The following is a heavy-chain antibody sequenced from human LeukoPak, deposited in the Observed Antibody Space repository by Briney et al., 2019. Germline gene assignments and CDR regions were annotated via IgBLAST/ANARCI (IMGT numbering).Heavy chain of an antibody. CDR3: AKDHAFGPYFGIYYFDY. Sequence: GGSLRLSCAASGFTVSSNYMSWVRQAPGKGLEWVSVIYSGGSTYYADSVKGRFTISRDNSKNTLYLQMNSLRAEDTAVYYCAKDHAFGPYFGIYYFDYWGQGTLVTVSS. D-gene: IGHD3-10*01. CDR1: GFTVSSNY. J-gene: IGHJ4*02. V-gene: IGHV3-53*01. CDR2: IYSGGST.